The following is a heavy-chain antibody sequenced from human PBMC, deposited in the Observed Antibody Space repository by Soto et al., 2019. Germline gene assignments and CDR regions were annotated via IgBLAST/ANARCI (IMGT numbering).Heavy chain of an antibody. CDR3: ARGRGVIVIGGHYMDV. Sequence: SETLSLTCTVSGGSISSGGYYWTWIRQHPGKGLEWIGYIYYSGSTYYNPSLKSRVTISVGTSKNQFSLKLSSVTAADTAVYYCARGRGVIVIGGHYMDVWGKGTTVTVSS. V-gene: IGHV4-31*03. CDR1: GGSISSGGYY. J-gene: IGHJ6*03. CDR2: IYYSGST. D-gene: IGHD3-16*02.